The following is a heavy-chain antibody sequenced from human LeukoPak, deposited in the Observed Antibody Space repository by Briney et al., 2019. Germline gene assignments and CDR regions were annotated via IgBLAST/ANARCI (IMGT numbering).Heavy chain of an antibody. V-gene: IGHV1-18*01. CDR2: ISAYNGNT. J-gene: IGHJ6*02. D-gene: IGHD6-13*01. Sequence: ASVKVSFKASGYTFSTYGVSWVRQAPGQGLEWIGCISAYNGNTNYLQELQDRITFTRYTSTTTVYMELTSLRSDDTAVYYCARDGVEDVRNSSNWLVRYNYYGMAVWGQGTTVTVSS. CDR3: ARDGVEDVRNSSNWLVRYNYYGMAV. CDR1: GYTFSTYG.